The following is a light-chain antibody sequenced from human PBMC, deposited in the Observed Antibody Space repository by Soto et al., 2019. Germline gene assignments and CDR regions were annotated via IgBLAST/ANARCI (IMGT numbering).Light chain of an antibody. CDR1: RDISVY. CDR3: QQYDNLPPYT. Sequence: DIQMTQSPSSLSASVGDRVTITCRASRDISVYLNWYQQKPGKPPTLLVYDASNVQAGVPSRFSASGSGTHFSLTISNLQPEDIATYYCQQYDNLPPYTFGQGTNVEIK. V-gene: IGKV1-33*01. J-gene: IGKJ2*01. CDR2: DAS.